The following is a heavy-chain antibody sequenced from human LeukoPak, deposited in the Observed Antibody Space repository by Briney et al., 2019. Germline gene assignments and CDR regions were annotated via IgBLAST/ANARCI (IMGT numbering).Heavy chain of an antibody. J-gene: IGHJ6*02. V-gene: IGHV3-15*01. D-gene: IGHD3-10*01. CDR3: TTGPFDYYGSASYLANGMDV. CDR1: GFTFGNVW. CDR2: IKRKSDGGTT. Sequence: GGSLRLSCAASGFTFGNVWMSWVRQAPGKGLEWVGGIKRKSDGGTTDYTAHVKGRLTISRDDSKNTLYLQMNSLKTEDTAVYYCTTGPFDYYGSASYLANGMDVWGQGTTVTVSS.